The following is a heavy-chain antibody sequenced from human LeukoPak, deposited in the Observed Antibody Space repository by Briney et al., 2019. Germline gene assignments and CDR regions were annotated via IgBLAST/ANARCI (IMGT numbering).Heavy chain of an antibody. CDR1: GFTFSSYS. Sequence: PGGSLRLSCAASGFTFSSYSMNWVCQAPGKRLEWVSSISSSSSYIYYADSVKGRFTISRDNAKNSLYLQMNSLRAEDTAVYYCARVDRDCGGDCYPDRFDPWGQGTLFTVSS. CDR2: ISSSSSYI. D-gene: IGHD2-21*02. CDR3: ARVDRDCGGDCYPDRFDP. V-gene: IGHV3-21*01. J-gene: IGHJ5*02.